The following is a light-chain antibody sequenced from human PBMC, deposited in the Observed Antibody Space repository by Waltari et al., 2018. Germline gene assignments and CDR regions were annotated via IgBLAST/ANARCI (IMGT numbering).Light chain of an antibody. CDR2: EST. Sequence: QSVLTQPASVSGSPGQSITISCTGTRSDIGAYHFVSWFQQLPGQAPRLLISESTKLPSGLSYRFSGSKSGNTASLSISDLQAEDEADYYCCSYVGGSRVLFGGGTKLTV. V-gene: IGLV2-23*01. J-gene: IGLJ2*01. CDR3: CSYVGGSRVL. CDR1: RSDIGAYHF.